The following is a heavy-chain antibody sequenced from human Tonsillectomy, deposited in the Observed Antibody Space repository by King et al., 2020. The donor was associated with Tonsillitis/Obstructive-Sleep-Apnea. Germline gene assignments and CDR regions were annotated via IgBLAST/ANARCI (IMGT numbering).Heavy chain of an antibody. CDR2: IKQDGSEK. Sequence: VQLVESGGGLVQPGGSLRLSCAASGFTFSSYWMSWVRQAPGKGLEWVANIKQDGSEKYYVDSVKGRFTISRDNAKNSLYLQMNSLRAEDTAVYYCARDGPYDDSSGYTDYWGQGTLATVSS. D-gene: IGHD3-22*01. CDR3: ARDGPYDDSSGYTDY. V-gene: IGHV3-7*03. CDR1: GFTFSSYW. J-gene: IGHJ4*02.